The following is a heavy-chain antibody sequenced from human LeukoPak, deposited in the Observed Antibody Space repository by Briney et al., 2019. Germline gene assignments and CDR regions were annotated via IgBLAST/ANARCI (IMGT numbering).Heavy chain of an antibody. V-gene: IGHV4-59*01. D-gene: IGHD5-24*01. CDR2: IYYSGST. Sequence: SESLSLTCTVSGGSISGYYWSWIRQPPGKGLEWIGYIYYSGSTNYNPSLRSRVTISGDTSKNQVSLKLSSVTAADTAVYYCARYGDGYKLDYWGQGTLVTVSS. J-gene: IGHJ4*02. CDR1: GGSISGYY. CDR3: ARYGDGYKLDY.